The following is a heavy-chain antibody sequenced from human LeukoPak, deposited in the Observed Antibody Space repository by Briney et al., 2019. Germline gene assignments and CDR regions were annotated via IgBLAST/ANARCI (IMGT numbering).Heavy chain of an antibody. CDR2: ISAYNGNT. Sequence: ASVKVSCTASGYTFTSYGITWVRQAPGQGLEWMGWISAYNGNTNYAQKLQGRVTMTTDTSTSTAYMELRSLRSDDTAVYYCARDPRVVVVPAAIQYFDYWGQGTLVTVSS. D-gene: IGHD2-2*02. CDR3: ARDPRVVVVPAAIQYFDY. CDR1: GYTFTSYG. V-gene: IGHV1-18*01. J-gene: IGHJ4*02.